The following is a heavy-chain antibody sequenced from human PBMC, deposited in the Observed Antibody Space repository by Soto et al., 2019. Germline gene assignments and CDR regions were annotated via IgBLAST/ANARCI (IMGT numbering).Heavy chain of an antibody. CDR1: GGTFSSYA. Sequence: SVKVSCKASGGTFSSYAISWVRQAPGQGLEWMGGIIPIFGTANYAQKFQGRVTITADESTSTAYMELSSLRSEDTAVYYCARGGPSDYYDSSGYSAVDYWGQGTLVTVSS. J-gene: IGHJ4*02. D-gene: IGHD3-22*01. CDR3: ARGGPSDYYDSSGYSAVDY. V-gene: IGHV1-69*13. CDR2: IIPIFGTA.